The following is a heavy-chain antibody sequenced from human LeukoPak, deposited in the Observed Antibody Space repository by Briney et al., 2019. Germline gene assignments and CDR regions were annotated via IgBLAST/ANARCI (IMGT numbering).Heavy chain of an antibody. J-gene: IGHJ3*02. Sequence: VKPSETLSLTCAVSGYSISSGYYWGWIRQPPGKGLEWIGSIYHSGSTYYNPYLKSRVTISVVTSKNQFSLKLSSVTAADTAVYYCARHGGSYCGGDCYSFSGAFDIWGQGTMVTVSS. CDR2: IYHSGST. D-gene: IGHD2-21*01. CDR3: ARHGGSYCGGDCYSFSGAFDI. V-gene: IGHV4-38-2*01. CDR1: GYSISSGYY.